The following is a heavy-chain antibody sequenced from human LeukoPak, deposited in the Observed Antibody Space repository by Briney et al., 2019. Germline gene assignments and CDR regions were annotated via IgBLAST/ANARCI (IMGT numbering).Heavy chain of an antibody. J-gene: IGHJ5*02. Sequence: GESLKISCKGSGYSFTSYWIAWVRQMPGKGLEWMGIIYPGDSDTRYSPSFQGQVTISADKSINTAYLQWSSLKASDTAMYYCARISIGYCSGGNCYGGSWGQGTLVTVSS. V-gene: IGHV5-51*01. CDR2: IYPGDSDT. CDR1: GYSFTSYW. D-gene: IGHD2-15*01. CDR3: ARISIGYCSGGNCYGGS.